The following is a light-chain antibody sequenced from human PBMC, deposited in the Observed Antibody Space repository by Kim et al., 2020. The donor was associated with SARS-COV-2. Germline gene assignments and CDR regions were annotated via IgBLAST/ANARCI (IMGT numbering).Light chain of an antibody. CDR1: KLEDKY. CDR3: QAWDSITVV. CDR2: QDT. Sequence: SYELTQTPSVSVSPGQTATITCSGNKLEDKYTCWYQQKPGQSPVLVIYQDTKRPSGIPERFSGSKSGNTATLTISGTQAMDEADYYCQAWDSITVVLGGGTQLTVL. V-gene: IGLV3-1*01. J-gene: IGLJ2*01.